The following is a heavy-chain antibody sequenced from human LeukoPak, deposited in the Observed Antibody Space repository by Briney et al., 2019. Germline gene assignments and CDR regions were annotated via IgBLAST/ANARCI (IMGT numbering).Heavy chain of an antibody. CDR1: GFTFSSYG. CDR2: IWYDGSNK. V-gene: IGHV3-33*01. J-gene: IGHJ6*02. D-gene: IGHD5-12*01. CDR3: ARAPGYRVATIYYYYGMDV. Sequence: GGSLRLSCAASGFTFSSYGMHWVRQAPGKGLEWVAVIWYDGSNKYYADSVKGRFTISRDNSKNTLYLQMNSLRAEDTAVYYCARAPGYRVATIYYYYGMDVWGQGTTVTVSS.